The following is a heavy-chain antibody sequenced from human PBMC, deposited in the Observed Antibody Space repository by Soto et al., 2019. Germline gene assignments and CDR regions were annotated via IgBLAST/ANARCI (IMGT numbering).Heavy chain of an antibody. CDR2: IIPILGIA. J-gene: IGHJ4*02. CDR1: GGTFSSYT. Sequence: QVQLVQSGAEVKKPGSSVKVSCKASGGTFSSYTISWVRQAPGQGLEWMGRIIPILGIANYAQKFQGRVTITADKSTSTAYMELRSLRSEDTAVYYCARGYCSGGSCYFDYWGQGTLVTVSS. D-gene: IGHD2-15*01. CDR3: ARGYCSGGSCYFDY. V-gene: IGHV1-69*02.